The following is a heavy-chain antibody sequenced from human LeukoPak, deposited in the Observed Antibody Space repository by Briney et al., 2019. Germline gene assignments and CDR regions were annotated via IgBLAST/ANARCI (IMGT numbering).Heavy chain of an antibody. CDR2: FGSDLSFR. D-gene: IGHD6-6*01. CDR1: GFTFSHYS. CDR3: ARNLVWGGSSSSLGY. Sequence: GGSLRLSCAGSGFTFSHYSMNWVRQAPGKGLEWVASFGSDLSFRSYADSVKGRFTISRDNAESSLHLHMNSLRAEDTAIYYCARNLVWGGSSSSLGYWGQGTLVTVAS. V-gene: IGHV3-21*01. J-gene: IGHJ4*02.